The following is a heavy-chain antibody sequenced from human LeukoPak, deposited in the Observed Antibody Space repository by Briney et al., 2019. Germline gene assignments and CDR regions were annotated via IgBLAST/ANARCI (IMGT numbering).Heavy chain of an antibody. D-gene: IGHD6-19*01. CDR2: FDPEDGET. Sequence: ASVKVSCKVSGYTLTELSMHWVRQAPGKGLEWMGGFDPEDGETIYAQKFQGRVTMTEDTSTDTAYMELSSLRSEDTAVYYCATPLYSSGWDSWFDPWGQGTLVTVSS. V-gene: IGHV1-24*01. J-gene: IGHJ5*02. CDR3: ATPLYSSGWDSWFDP. CDR1: GYTLTELS.